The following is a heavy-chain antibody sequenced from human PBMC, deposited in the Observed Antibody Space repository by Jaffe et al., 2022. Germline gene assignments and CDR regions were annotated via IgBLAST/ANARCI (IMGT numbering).Heavy chain of an antibody. D-gene: IGHD3-22*01. CDR1: GGTFSSYA. CDR3: ARSRGDYYDSSGLEGAFDI. J-gene: IGHJ3*02. CDR2: IIPIFGTA. V-gene: IGHV1-69*01. Sequence: QVQLVQSGAEVKKPGSSVKVSCKASGGTFSSYAISWVRQAPGQGLEWMGGIIPIFGTANYAQKFQGRVTITADESTSTAYMELSSLRSEDTAVYYCARSRGDYYDSSGLEGAFDIWGQGTMVTVSS.